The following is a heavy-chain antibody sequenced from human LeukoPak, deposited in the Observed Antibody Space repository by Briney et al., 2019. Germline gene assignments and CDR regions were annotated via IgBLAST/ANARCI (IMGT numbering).Heavy chain of an antibody. D-gene: IGHD6-13*01. CDR3: ARHWGSSSWSL. J-gene: IGHJ4*02. CDR1: GYSFTSYW. Sequence: GASLKVSCKGSGYSFTSYWISWVRQLPGKGLEWMGRIDPSDSYTNYSPSFQGHVTISADKSISTAYLQWSSLKASDTAMYYCARHWGSSSWSLWGQGTLVTVSS. CDR2: IDPSDSYT. V-gene: IGHV5-10-1*01.